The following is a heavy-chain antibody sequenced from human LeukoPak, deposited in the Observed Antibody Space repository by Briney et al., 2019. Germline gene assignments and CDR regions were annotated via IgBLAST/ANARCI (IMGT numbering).Heavy chain of an antibody. Sequence: SETLSLTCTVSGGSISSGGYYWSWIRQHPGKGLEWIGYIYYSGSTYYNPSLKSRVTISVGTSKNQFSLKLSSVTAADTAVYYCAREDTAMVTPDYWGQGTLVTVSS. V-gene: IGHV4-31*03. D-gene: IGHD5-18*01. J-gene: IGHJ4*02. CDR2: IYYSGST. CDR1: GGSISSGGYY. CDR3: AREDTAMVTPDY.